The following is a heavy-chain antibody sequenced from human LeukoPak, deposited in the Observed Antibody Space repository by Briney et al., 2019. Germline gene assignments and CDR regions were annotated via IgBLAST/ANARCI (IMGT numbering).Heavy chain of an antibody. Sequence: PGRSRRLSCAASGFTFSSYAMHWVRQAPGKGLEWVAVISYDGSNKYYADSVKGRFTISRDNSKNTLYLQMNSLRAEDTAVYYCARDPSHQLLYYYGMDVWGKGTTVTVSS. V-gene: IGHV3-30*04. J-gene: IGHJ6*04. D-gene: IGHD2-2*01. CDR3: ARDPSHQLLYYYGMDV. CDR1: GFTFSSYA. CDR2: ISYDGSNK.